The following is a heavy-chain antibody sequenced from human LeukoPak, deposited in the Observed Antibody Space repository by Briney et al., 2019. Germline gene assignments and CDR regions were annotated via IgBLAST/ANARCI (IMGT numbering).Heavy chain of an antibody. CDR2: ISSSSSYI. CDR1: GFTFSSYS. J-gene: IGHJ4*02. CDR3: VRGYSYGYHVSKTYYFDY. Sequence: GGSLRLSCAASGFTFSSYSMNWVRQAPGRGLEWVSSISSSSSYIYYADSVKGRFTISRDNAKNSLYLQMNSLRAEDTAVYYCVRGYSYGYHVSKTYYFDYWGQGTLVTVSS. V-gene: IGHV3-21*01. D-gene: IGHD5-18*01.